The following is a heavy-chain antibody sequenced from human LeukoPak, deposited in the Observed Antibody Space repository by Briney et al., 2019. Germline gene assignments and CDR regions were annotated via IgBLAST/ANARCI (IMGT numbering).Heavy chain of an antibody. CDR3: ARGLDGSGSYHFDY. D-gene: IGHD3-10*01. Sequence: MNPNSGNTGYAQKFQGRVTMTRNTSISTAYMELSSLRSEDTAVYYCARGLDGSGSYHFDYWGQGTLVTVSS. CDR2: MNPNSGNT. J-gene: IGHJ4*02. V-gene: IGHV1-8*01.